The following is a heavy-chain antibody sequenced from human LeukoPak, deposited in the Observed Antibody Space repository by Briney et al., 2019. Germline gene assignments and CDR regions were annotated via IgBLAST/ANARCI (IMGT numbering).Heavy chain of an antibody. J-gene: IGHJ5*02. V-gene: IGHV4-61*02. CDR3: ARDHCGGDCYSNWFDP. CDR1: GGSISSGSYY. Sequence: TLSLTCTVSGGSISSGSYYWSWIRQPAGKGLEWIGRIYTSGSTNYNPSLKSRVTISVDTSKNQFSLKLSSVTAADTAVYYCARDHCGGDCYSNWFDPWGQGTLVTVSS. D-gene: IGHD2-21*02. CDR2: IYTSGST.